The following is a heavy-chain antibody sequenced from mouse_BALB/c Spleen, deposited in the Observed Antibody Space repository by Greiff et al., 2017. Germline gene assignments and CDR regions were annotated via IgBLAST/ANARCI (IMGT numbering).Heavy chain of an antibody. Sequence: EVKLMESGGGLVQPGGSLKLSCAASGFTFSSYTMSWVRQTPEKRLEWVAYISNGGGSTYYPDTVKGRFTISRDNAKNTLYLQMSSLKSEDTAMYYCARHGSSYDAMDYWGQGTSVTVSS. D-gene: IGHD1-1*01. CDR3: ARHGSSYDAMDY. J-gene: IGHJ4*01. V-gene: IGHV5-12-2*01. CDR1: GFTFSSYT. CDR2: ISNGGGST.